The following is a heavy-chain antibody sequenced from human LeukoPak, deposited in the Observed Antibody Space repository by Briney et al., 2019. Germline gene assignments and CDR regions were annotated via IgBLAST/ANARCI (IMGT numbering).Heavy chain of an antibody. Sequence: SQTLSLTRAISRDSPSSNTAAGNWISHPPSRGLEWLRRTYYRSKWYNGYAVSVKSRITINPDTSKNQFSLQLNSVAPEDTAVYYCARRSSSSTDYCYYYYMDVWGKGTPVTVSS. CDR1: RDSPSSNTAA. J-gene: IGHJ6*03. CDR3: ARRSSSSTDYCYYYYMDV. CDR2: TYYRSKWYN. D-gene: IGHD6-6*01. V-gene: IGHV6-1*01.